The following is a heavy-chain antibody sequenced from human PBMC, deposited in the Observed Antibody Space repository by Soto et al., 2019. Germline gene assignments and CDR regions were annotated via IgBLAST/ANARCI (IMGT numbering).Heavy chain of an antibody. CDR1: GYTFTSYG. CDR3: ASGFGTTVSSGAFDI. CDR2: ISPNSGNT. J-gene: IGHJ3*02. D-gene: IGHD4-17*01. Sequence: ASVKVSCKASGYTFTSYGISWVRQAPRQGLEWMGWISPNSGNTSYAQKFQGRVTMTRNTSISTAYMELSSLRSEDTAVYYCASGFGTTVSSGAFDIWGQGTMVTVSS. V-gene: IGHV1-8*02.